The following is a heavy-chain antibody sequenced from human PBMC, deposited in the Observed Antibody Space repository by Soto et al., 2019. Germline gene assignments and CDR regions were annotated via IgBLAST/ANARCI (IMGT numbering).Heavy chain of an antibody. Sequence: ASVKVSCKASGYTFTSYGISWVRQAPGQGLEWMGCFDPEDGEAIYAQKFQGRVTMTEDTSTDTAYMELSSLRSEDTAVYYCATVTYYDILTGDTSDYWGQGTLVTVSS. D-gene: IGHD3-9*01. CDR2: FDPEDGEA. V-gene: IGHV1-24*01. CDR3: ATVTYYDILTGDTSDY. J-gene: IGHJ4*02. CDR1: GYTFTSYG.